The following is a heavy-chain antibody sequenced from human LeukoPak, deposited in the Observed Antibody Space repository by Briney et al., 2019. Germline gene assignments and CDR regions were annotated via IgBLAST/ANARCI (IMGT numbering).Heavy chain of an antibody. V-gene: IGHV4-39*01. J-gene: IGHJ4*02. CDR3: AIREAVVDTFDY. CDR2: IYYSGST. CDR1: GGSISSSSYY. D-gene: IGHD2-2*01. Sequence: PSETLSLTCTVSGGSISSSSYYWGWIRQPPGKGLEWIGSIYYSGSTYYNPSPKSRVTISIDTSKNQFSLKLTSVTAADTAVYYCAIREAVVDTFDYWGQGTLVTVSS.